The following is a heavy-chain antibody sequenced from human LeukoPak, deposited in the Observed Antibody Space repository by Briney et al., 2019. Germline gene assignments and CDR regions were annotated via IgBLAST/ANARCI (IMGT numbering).Heavy chain of an antibody. J-gene: IGHJ6*02. D-gene: IGHD2-2*01. V-gene: IGHV4-34*01. CDR1: GGSFSGYY. CDR3: ARGYCSSTSCYYGSRAYYHGMDV. CDR2: INHSGST. Sequence: SETLSLTCAVYGGSFSGYYWSWIRQPPGKGLEWIGEINHSGSTNYNPSLKSRVTISVDTSKNQFSLKLSSVTAADTAVYYCARGYCSSTSCYYGSRAYYHGMDVWGQGTTVTVSS.